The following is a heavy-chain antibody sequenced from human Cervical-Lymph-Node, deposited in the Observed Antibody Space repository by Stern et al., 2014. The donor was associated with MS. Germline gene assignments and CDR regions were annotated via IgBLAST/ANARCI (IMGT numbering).Heavy chain of an antibody. CDR1: GFTFINGW. J-gene: IGHJ4*02. CDR2: IKTKFHGEGT. Sequence: EVQLVESGGDLVKPGGSLRLSCVVSGFTFINGWMSWVRQAPGKVPEWVAHIKTKFHGEGTDYTASVKGRFTISRDDSQNTVYLQMNSLKAEDTAVYYCTTEYFGDFHWGPGTLVTVSS. CDR3: TTEYFGDFH. D-gene: IGHD3-10*01. V-gene: IGHV3-15*01.